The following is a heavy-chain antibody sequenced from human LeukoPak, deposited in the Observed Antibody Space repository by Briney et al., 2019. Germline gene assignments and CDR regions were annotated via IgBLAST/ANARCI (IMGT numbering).Heavy chain of an antibody. J-gene: IGHJ4*02. V-gene: IGHV3-9*03. CDR2: ISWNSGSI. D-gene: IGHD6-13*01. CDR1: GFTFDDYA. Sequence: GGSLRLSCAASGFTFDDYAMHWVRQTPGKGLEWVSGISWNSGSIGYADSVKGRFTISRDNAKNSLYLQMNSLRAEDMALYYCAKALPGGIAAAGLDYWGQGTLVTVSS. CDR3: AKALPGGIAAAGLDY.